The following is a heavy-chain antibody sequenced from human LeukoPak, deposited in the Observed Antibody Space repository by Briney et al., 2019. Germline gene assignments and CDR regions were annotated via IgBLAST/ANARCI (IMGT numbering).Heavy chain of an antibody. CDR3: ARIPDPKYYYDSSGYYLGAFDI. Sequence: ASVKVSCKASGYSFTGYYMHWVRQAPGQGLEWMGWINPNSGGTNYAQKFQGRVTMTRDTSISTAYMELSRLRSDDTAVYYCARIPDPKYYYDSSGYYLGAFDIWGQGTMVTVSS. J-gene: IGHJ3*02. CDR1: GYSFTGYY. D-gene: IGHD3-22*01. CDR2: INPNSGGT. V-gene: IGHV1-2*02.